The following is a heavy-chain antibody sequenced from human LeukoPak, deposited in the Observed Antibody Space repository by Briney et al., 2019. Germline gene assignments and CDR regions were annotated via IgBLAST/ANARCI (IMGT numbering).Heavy chain of an antibody. D-gene: IGHD3-22*01. CDR1: GGSFSGYY. CDR3: ARLYDSSGYGGWFDP. V-gene: IGHV4-34*01. J-gene: IGHJ5*02. CDR2: INHSGST. Sequence: PSETLSLTCAVYGGSFSGYYWNWIRQPPGKGLEWIGEINHSGSTNYNPSLQSRVTISVDTSKNQFSLKLTSVTAADTAVYYCARLYDSSGYGGWFDPWGQGTLVTVSS.